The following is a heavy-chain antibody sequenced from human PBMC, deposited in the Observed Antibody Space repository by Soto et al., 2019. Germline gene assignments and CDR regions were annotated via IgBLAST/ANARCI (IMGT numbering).Heavy chain of an antibody. CDR2: INHSGST. Sequence: SETLSLTCAVYGGSFSGYYWSWIRQPPGKGLEWIGEINHSGSTNYNPPLKSRVTISVDTSKNQFSLKLSSVTAADTAVYYCASSTSPYYYYGMDVWGQGTTVTVSS. D-gene: IGHD2-2*01. CDR3: ASSTSPYYYYGMDV. V-gene: IGHV4-34*01. CDR1: GGSFSGYY. J-gene: IGHJ6*02.